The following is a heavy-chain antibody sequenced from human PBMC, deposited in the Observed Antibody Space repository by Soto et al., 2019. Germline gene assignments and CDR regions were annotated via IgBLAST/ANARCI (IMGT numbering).Heavy chain of an antibody. CDR1: GFIFSSYG. V-gene: IGHV3-33*01. J-gene: IGHJ4*02. CDR2: IWFDGSNK. D-gene: IGHD1-7*01. CDR3: ARAVIAGTTVPPSY. Sequence: QVQLVESGGGVVQPGRSLRLSCAASGFIFSSYGMHWVRQAPGKGLEWVAVIWFDGSNKYYSDSVKGRFTISRDNSKNTLYLQMNSLRAEDMSVYYCARAVIAGTTVPPSYWGQGTLVTVSS.